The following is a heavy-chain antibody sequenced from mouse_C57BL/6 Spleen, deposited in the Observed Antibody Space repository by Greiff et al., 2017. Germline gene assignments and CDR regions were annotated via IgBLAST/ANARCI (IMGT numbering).Heavy chain of an antibody. D-gene: IGHD4-1*01. CDR3: ARSGTGSARDY. Sequence: VKLQQPGAELVKPGASVKMSCKASGYTFTSYWITWVKPRPGQGLEWIGDIYPGSGSTNYNEKFKSKATLTVDTSSSTAYMQLSSLTSEDSAVYYGARSGTGSARDYWGQGTSVTVSA. CDR2: IYPGSGST. J-gene: IGHJ4*01. V-gene: IGHV1-55*01. CDR1: GYTFTSYW.